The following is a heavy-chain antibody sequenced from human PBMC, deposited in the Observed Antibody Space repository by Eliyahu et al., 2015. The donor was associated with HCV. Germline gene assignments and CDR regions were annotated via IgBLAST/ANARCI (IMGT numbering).Heavy chain of an antibody. D-gene: IGHD1-26*01. CDR2: ISDRGGST. Sequence: EVQLLESGGGLVQPGGSLRLSCAASGFPFSSYAMTWVRQAPGKGLXWVSGISDRGGSTYYADSVKGRFTISRDKSKNTLDLQMNSLRAEDTAVYYCAKDRSIVGPTALDYWGQGTLVTVSS. J-gene: IGHJ4*02. V-gene: IGHV3-23*01. CDR3: AKDRSIVGPTALDY. CDR1: GFPFSSYA.